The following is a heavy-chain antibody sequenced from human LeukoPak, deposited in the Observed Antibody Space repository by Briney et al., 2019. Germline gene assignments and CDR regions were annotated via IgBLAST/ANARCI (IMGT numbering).Heavy chain of an antibody. CDR1: GYSFTSYG. Sequence: ASVKVPCKASGYSFTSYGISWVRQAPGQGLEWMGWISAYNSNTNYAQNLQGRVTMTTDTSTSTVYLDLRSLRSDDTAVYYCASSAAGPFDYWGQGTLVTVSS. V-gene: IGHV1-18*01. D-gene: IGHD6-13*01. CDR3: ASSAAGPFDY. J-gene: IGHJ4*02. CDR2: ISAYNSNT.